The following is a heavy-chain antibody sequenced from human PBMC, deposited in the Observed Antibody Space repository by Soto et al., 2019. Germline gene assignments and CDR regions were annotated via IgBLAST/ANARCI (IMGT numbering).Heavy chain of an antibody. CDR2: VIPVLGQA. CDR1: GGIFSXXA. J-gene: IGHJ4*02. V-gene: IGHV1-69*01. CDR3: ARVGGVGAPPGADY. D-gene: IGHD1-26*01. Sequence: QVXXVQSGAEVKRPGSSVKVXXXASGGIFSXXAXXWXXXXXXXXXXRXRAVIPVLGQAYYAQALQDRVTITADESTRTAYMELSSLTSEDTAVYFCARVGGVGAPPGADYWGQGTLVTVSS.